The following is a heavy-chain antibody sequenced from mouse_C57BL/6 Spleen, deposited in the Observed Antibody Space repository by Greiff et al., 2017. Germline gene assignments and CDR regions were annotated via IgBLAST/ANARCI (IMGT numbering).Heavy chain of an antibody. J-gene: IGHJ3*01. Sequence: QVQLQQSGPGLVPPSQSLSITCTVSGFSLTSYGVHWVRQSPGTGLAWLGGIWSGGSTDYNAAFISRLSISKDNSKSQVFFKMNRLQAVDTAIYYFARNWYDYDGAWFAYWGQGTLGTVSA. CDR2: IWSGGST. V-gene: IGHV2-2*01. CDR3: ARNWYDYDGAWFAY. CDR1: GFSLTSYG. D-gene: IGHD2-4*01.